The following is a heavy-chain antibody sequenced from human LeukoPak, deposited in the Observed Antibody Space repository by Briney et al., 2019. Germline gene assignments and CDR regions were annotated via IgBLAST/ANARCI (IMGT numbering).Heavy chain of an antibody. Sequence: ESSETLSLTCTVSDGSINSYYWNWIRQPPGKGLEWIGYMYHTGSSIYSPSLKSRLTISVDTSKNQFTLNLSSMTAADTAVYYCAGDQGGSAHRHAFDIWGQGTLVTVSS. J-gene: IGHJ3*02. CDR2: MYHTGSS. CDR1: DGSINSYY. D-gene: IGHD1-26*01. V-gene: IGHV4-59*01. CDR3: AGDQGGSAHRHAFDI.